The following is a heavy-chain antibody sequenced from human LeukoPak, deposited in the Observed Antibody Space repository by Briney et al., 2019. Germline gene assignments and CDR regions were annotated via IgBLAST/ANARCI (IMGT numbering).Heavy chain of an antibody. CDR2: IYYSGST. Sequence: SETLSLTCTVSGGSISSYYWSWFRQPPGKGLEWIGYIYYSGSTNYNPSLKSRVTISVDTSKNQFSLNLSSVTAADTAVYYCARRAYGMDVWGQGTTVTVSS. V-gene: IGHV4-59*08. J-gene: IGHJ6*02. CDR1: GGSISSYY. CDR3: ARRAYGMDV.